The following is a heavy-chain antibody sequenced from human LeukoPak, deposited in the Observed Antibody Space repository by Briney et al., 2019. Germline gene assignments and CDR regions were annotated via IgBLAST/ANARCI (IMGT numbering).Heavy chain of an antibody. J-gene: IGHJ4*02. V-gene: IGHV3-30-3*01. D-gene: IGHD3-3*01. CDR3: ARDSSPFYFLMDYYLDY. CDR1: GFTFSSYA. Sequence: PGGSLRLSCAASGFTFSSYAMHWVRQAPGKGLEWVAVISYDGSNKCYADSVKGRFTISRDNSKNTLYLQMNSLRAEDTAVYYCARDSSPFYFLMDYYLDYWGQGTLVTVSS. CDR2: ISYDGSNK.